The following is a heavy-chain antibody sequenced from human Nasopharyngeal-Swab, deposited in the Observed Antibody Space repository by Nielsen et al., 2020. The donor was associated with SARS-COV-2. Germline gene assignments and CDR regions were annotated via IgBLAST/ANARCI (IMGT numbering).Heavy chain of an antibody. CDR1: GFTFSSYS. D-gene: IGHD1-1*01. J-gene: IGHJ4*02. CDR3: AREWNWDDAFDY. Sequence: GESLKISCEASGFTFSSYSMDWVRQAPGKGLEWISYISGSTNTIYYADSVKGRFTISRENAENLLYLDMTSLRDDDTAVYYCAREWNWDDAFDYWGQGTLVTVSS. V-gene: IGHV3-48*02. CDR2: ISGSTNTI.